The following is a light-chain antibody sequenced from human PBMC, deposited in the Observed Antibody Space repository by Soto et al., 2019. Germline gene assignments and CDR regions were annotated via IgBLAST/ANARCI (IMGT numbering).Light chain of an antibody. CDR2: DAS. V-gene: IGKV1-5*01. CDR1: QSISTW. Sequence: DIQMTQSPSTLSASVGDGVTITCRASQSISTWLAWYQQKPGKAPKLLIYDASSLQSGVPSRFSGSASGTEFTLTISRLEPEDFAVYYCQQYGSSLGVTFGGGTKVDIK. J-gene: IGKJ4*01. CDR3: QQYGSSLGVT.